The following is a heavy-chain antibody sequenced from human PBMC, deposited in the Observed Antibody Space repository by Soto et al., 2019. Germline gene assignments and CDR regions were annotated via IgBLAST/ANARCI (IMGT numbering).Heavy chain of an antibody. CDR1: GGSFTSNNW. V-gene: IGHV4-4*02. CDR3: ASRDPGTSVDY. D-gene: IGHD1-7*01. J-gene: IGHJ4*02. Sequence: PSETLSLTCAVSGGSFTSNNWWTSVRQPPGQGLELIGEIYRTGSTNYNPSLKSRVTISLDKSENQFSLKVTSLTAADTAVYYCASRDPGTSVDYWGQGTLVTVSS. CDR2: IYRTGST.